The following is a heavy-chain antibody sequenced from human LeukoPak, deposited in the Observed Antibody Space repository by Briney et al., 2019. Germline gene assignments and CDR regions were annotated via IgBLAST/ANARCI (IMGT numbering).Heavy chain of an antibody. Sequence: GASVKVSCKASGYTFTSYYMHWVRQAPGQGLEWMGIINPSGGSTSYAQKFQGRVTMTRDTSTSTVYMELSSLRSEDTAVYYCARDPDILTGYPHYYFDYWGQGTLVTVSS. CDR2: INPSGGST. J-gene: IGHJ4*02. CDR3: ARDPDILTGYPHYYFDY. CDR1: GYTFTSYY. V-gene: IGHV1-46*01. D-gene: IGHD3-9*01.